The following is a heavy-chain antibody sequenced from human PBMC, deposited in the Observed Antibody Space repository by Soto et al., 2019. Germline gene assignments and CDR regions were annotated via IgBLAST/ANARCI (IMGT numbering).Heavy chain of an antibody. CDR2: IIPIFGTA. V-gene: IGHV1-69*12. CDR1: GGTFSSYA. CDR3: ARAHGADSSGPPEY. J-gene: IGHJ4*02. D-gene: IGHD3-22*01. Sequence: QVQLVQSGAEVKKPGSSVKVSCKASGGTFSSYAISWVRQAPGQGLEWMGGIIPIFGTANYAQKFQGRVTITADETTSTAYMELSSLRTEETAGYYCARAHGADSSGPPEYWGQGTLVTVSS.